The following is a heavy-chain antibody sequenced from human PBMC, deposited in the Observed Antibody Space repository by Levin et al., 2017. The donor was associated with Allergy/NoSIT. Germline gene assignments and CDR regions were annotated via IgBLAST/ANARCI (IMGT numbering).Heavy chain of an antibody. CDR1: GFTFSRYA. Sequence: LSLTCAASGFTFSRYAMHWVRQAPGKGLEWVAIISYDGIDKYYPDSVKGRFTISRDNSKNTLYLEMNSLRPDDTAVYYCARGLNDYGDVWGQGTLVTVSS. J-gene: IGHJ4*02. CDR3: ARGLNDYGDV. V-gene: IGHV3-30*03. CDR2: ISYDGIDK.